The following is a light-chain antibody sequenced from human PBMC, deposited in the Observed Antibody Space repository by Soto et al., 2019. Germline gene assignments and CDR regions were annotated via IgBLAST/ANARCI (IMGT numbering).Light chain of an antibody. CDR1: QSVSSSY. Sequence: EIVLTQSPGTLSLSPGERATLSCRASQSVSSSYLAWYQQKPGQAPRLLIYGASSRATGIPDRFSGSVSGTDFTLTISRLEPEDFAVYYCQQYGSSPPGVTFGHGTRLEIK. CDR3: QQYGSSPPGVT. V-gene: IGKV3-20*01. CDR2: GAS. J-gene: IGKJ5*01.